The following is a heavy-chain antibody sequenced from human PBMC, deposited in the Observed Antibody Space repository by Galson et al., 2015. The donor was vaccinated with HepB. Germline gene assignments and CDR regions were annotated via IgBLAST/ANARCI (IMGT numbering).Heavy chain of an antibody. J-gene: IGHJ6*03. CDR2: ISYDGSNK. V-gene: IGHV3-30*03. CDR1: GFTFSSYG. Sequence: SLRLSCAASGFTFSSYGMHWVRQAPGKGLEWVAVISYDGSNKYYADSVKGRFTISRDNSKNTLYLQMNSLRAEDTAVYYCARDKALGYCSSTSCYIRYYYYYMDVWGKGTTVTVSS. D-gene: IGHD2-2*02. CDR3: ARDKALGYCSSTSCYIRYYYYYMDV.